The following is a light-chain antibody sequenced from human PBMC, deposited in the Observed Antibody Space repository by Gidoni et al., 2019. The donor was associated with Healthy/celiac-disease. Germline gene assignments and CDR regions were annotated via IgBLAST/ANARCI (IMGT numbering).Light chain of an antibody. CDR3: QQYDNRPPWT. CDR1: QDISNY. CDR2: DAS. Sequence: DIQMTQSPSSLSASVGDRVPITCQASQDISNYLNWYQQKTGKAPKLLLYDASNWETGVPSRFSGSGSGTDFTFTISSLQPEDIATYYCQQYDNRPPWTFGQGTKVEIK. J-gene: IGKJ1*01. V-gene: IGKV1-33*01.